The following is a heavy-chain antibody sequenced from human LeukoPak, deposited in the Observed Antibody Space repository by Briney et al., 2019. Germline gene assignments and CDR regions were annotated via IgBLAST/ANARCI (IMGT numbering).Heavy chain of an antibody. Sequence: ASVKVSCKASGYTFTSYGISWVRQAPGQGLERMGWISAYNGNTNYAQKLQGRVTMTTDTSTSTAYMELRSLRSDDTAVYYCARDLPLIVVVPAATKRNWFDPWGQGTLVTASS. CDR3: ARDLPLIVVVPAATKRNWFDP. CDR2: ISAYNGNT. J-gene: IGHJ5*02. CDR1: GYTFTSYG. V-gene: IGHV1-18*04. D-gene: IGHD2-2*01.